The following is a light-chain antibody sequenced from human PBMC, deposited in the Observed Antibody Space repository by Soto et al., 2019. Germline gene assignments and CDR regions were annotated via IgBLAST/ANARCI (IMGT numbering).Light chain of an antibody. V-gene: IGLV2-14*01. CDR2: DVS. CDR3: SSYTSSSTVV. CDR1: SSDVGTYIY. J-gene: IGLJ2*01. Sequence: QSALTQPASVSGSPGQSITISCTGTSSDVGTYIYVSWYQQHPGQAPKLMIYDVSSRPSGVSNRFSGSKSGNTASLTISGLQAEDDADYYCSSYTSSSTVVFGGGTKLTVL.